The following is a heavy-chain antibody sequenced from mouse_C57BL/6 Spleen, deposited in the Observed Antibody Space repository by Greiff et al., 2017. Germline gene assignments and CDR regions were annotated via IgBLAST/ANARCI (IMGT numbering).Heavy chain of an antibody. CDR1: GYTFTSYW. J-gene: IGHJ3*01. Sequence: QVQLQQPGAELVKPGASVTLSCKASGYTFTSYWMHWVKQRPGQGLEWIGMIHPNSGSTYYHEQFKNKATLTVDKSSSTAYMQLSSLTSEDSAFYYCAIDSSGTPFAYWGQGTLVTVSA. V-gene: IGHV1-64*01. CDR2: IHPNSGST. D-gene: IGHD3-2*02. CDR3: AIDSSGTPFAY.